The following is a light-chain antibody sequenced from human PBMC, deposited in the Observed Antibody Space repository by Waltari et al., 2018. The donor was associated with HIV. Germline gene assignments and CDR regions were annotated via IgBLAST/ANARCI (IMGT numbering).Light chain of an antibody. CDR3: QQFNSYPLT. V-gene: IGKV1-13*02. CDR1: QGISAA. J-gene: IGKJ5*01. CDR2: DVS. Sequence: AIQLTQSASSLSASVVDTVIITCRTSQGISAALAWYRQKPGKTPELLIYDVSTLQSGVPSKFSGSGSGTDFTLTINSLQPEDSATYYCQQFNSYPLTFGQGTRLEIK.